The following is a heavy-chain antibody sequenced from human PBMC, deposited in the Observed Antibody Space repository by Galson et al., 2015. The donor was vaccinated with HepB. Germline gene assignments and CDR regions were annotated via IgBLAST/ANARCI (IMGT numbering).Heavy chain of an antibody. J-gene: IGHJ4*02. V-gene: IGHV4-59*01. CDR3: ARNSGRRPFDY. Sequence: SETLSLTCTVSGGSISSYYWSWIRQPPGKGLEWIGYIYYSGSTNYNPSLKSRVTISVDTSKNQFSLKLSSVTAADTAVYYCARNSGRRPFDYWGQGTMVTVSS. CDR2: IYYSGST. D-gene: IGHD3-10*01. CDR1: GGSISSYY.